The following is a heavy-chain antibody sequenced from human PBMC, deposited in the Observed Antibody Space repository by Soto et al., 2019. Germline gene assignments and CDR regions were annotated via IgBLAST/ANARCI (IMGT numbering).Heavy chain of an antibody. CDR1: GGSISSYY. V-gene: IGHV4-59*01. Sequence: QVQLQESGPGLVKPSETLSLTCTVSGGSISSYYWSWIRQPPGKGLEWIGFIFYSGSTSYNPSLNCRLXISIDTSEYQFSLKLNSVTAADTAVYYCASMIGDPVLSFDSWGQGTLVAVSS. D-gene: IGHD3-10*02. J-gene: IGHJ5*01. CDR2: IFYSGST. CDR3: ASMIGDPVLSFDS.